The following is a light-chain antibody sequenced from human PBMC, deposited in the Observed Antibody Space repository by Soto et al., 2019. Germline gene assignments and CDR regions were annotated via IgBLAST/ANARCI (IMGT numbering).Light chain of an antibody. V-gene: IGLV2-14*01. J-gene: IGLJ1*01. Sequence: QSVLTQPASVSGSPGQSITISCTGTSSDVGGHDYVSWYQQHPGKAPKLIIYEVRNRPSGVSNRFSGSKSGNTASLTISGLQAEDEADSSCSSYSSTTLVFGTGTKVTVL. CDR3: SSYSSTTLV. CDR1: SSDVGGHDY. CDR2: EVR.